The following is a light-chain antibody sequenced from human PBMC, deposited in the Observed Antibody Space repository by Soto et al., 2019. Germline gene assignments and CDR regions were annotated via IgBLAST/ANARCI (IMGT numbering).Light chain of an antibody. J-gene: IGKJ1*01. CDR1: QSVFSS. CDR2: GAA. Sequence: EIVLTQSPGTLSLSPGERATLSCRASQSVFSSLAWYQQKPGQAPRLLIYGAATRATGIPAGFSGSGSGTEFTLTISSLQSEDFAVYYCQQYHNWPAFGQGTKVDIK. CDR3: QQYHNWPA. V-gene: IGKV3-15*01.